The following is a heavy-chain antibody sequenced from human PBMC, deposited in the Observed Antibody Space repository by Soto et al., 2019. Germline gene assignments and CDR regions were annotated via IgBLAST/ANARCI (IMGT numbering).Heavy chain of an antibody. D-gene: IGHD7-27*01. V-gene: IGHV4-39*01. CDR3: ARHQSRTGSRGTLDY. CDR2: IHYSGSG. J-gene: IGHJ4*02. Sequence: QLQLQESGPGLAKPSETLSLTCTVSGESISSSSYYWAWIRQPPGKGLEWIGNIHYSGSGYYNPSLKSRVRISVDTSKNQFSLKLTSVTSADTAIYYCARHQSRTGSRGTLDYWGQGSLVTVTS. CDR1: GESISSSSYY.